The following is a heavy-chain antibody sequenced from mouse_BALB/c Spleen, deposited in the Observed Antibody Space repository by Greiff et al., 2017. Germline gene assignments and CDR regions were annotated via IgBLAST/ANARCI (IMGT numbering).Heavy chain of an antibody. V-gene: IGHV7-3*02. Sequence: EVQLVESGGGLVQPGGSLRLSCATSGFTFTDYYMSWVRQPPGKALEWLGFIRNKANGYTTEYSASVKGRFTISRDNSQSILYLQMNTLRAEDSATYYCARDYRTEGYAMDYWGQGTSVTVSS. J-gene: IGHJ4*01. D-gene: IGHD2-14*01. CDR1: GFTFTDYY. CDR2: IRNKANGYTT. CDR3: ARDYRTEGYAMDY.